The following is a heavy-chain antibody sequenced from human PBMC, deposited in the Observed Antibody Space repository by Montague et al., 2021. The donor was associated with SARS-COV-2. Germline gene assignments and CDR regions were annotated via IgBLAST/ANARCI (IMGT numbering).Heavy chain of an antibody. CDR1: GFSLSTSGMC. Sequence: PALVKPTQTLTLTCTFSGFSLSTSGMCVSWIRQPPGKALEWLARIDWDEDKYYSTSLKTRLTISKDTSKNQVVLTMTNMDPVDTATYYCARILVAAAGSPFDPWGQGTLVTVSS. CDR3: ARILVAAAGSPFDP. CDR2: IDWDEDK. D-gene: IGHD6-13*01. V-gene: IGHV2-70*11. J-gene: IGHJ5*02.